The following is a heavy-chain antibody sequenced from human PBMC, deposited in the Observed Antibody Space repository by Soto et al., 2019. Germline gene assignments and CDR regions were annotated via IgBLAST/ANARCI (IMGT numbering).Heavy chain of an antibody. V-gene: IGHV4-34*01. D-gene: IGHD3-10*01. CDR2: INHSGST. CDR3: ARALLLWFGEVTTMHYFDY. Sequence: SETLSLTCAVYGGSFSGYYWSWIRQPPGKGLEWIGEINHSGSTNYNPSLKSRVTISVDTSKNQFSLKLSSVTAADTAVYYCARALLLWFGEVTTMHYFDYWGQGTLVTVSS. CDR1: GGSFSGYY. J-gene: IGHJ4*02.